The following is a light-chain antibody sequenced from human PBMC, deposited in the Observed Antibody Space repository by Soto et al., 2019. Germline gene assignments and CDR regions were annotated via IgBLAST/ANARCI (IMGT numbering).Light chain of an antibody. J-gene: IGKJ1*01. V-gene: IGKV1-12*01. CDR2: AAS. CDR1: QGISGW. Sequence: DIQMPQSPSSVSACVGDRAPFTCRASQGISGWLAWYQQTPGKAPKLLNYAASSLQSGVPTRFSGSGSSTDYTLTISSLQPDYFATSDGQQANSFPCTFSQGTKVEIK. CDR3: QQANSFPCT.